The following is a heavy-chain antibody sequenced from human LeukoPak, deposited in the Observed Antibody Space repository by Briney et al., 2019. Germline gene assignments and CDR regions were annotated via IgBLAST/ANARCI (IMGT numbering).Heavy chain of an antibody. J-gene: IGHJ4*02. CDR3: ARLEAAGDNY. V-gene: IGHV4-34*01. D-gene: IGHD6-13*01. CDR2: INHNGST. CDR1: GGSFSGYY. Sequence: PSETLSLTCAVYGGSFSGYYWSWIRQPPGKGLEWIGEINHNGSTNYNPSLKSRVTISVDTSKNQFSLKLSSVTAADTAVYYCARLEAAGDNYWGQGTLVTVSS.